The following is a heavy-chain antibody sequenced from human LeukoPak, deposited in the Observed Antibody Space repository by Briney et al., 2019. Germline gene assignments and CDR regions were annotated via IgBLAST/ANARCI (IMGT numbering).Heavy chain of an antibody. D-gene: IGHD5-24*01. CDR2: ISSSSSTI. CDR3: ARDMKGDGYNLGDAFDI. J-gene: IGHJ3*02. V-gene: IGHV3-48*04. CDR1: GFTFSSYS. Sequence: PGGSLRLSCAASGFTFSSYSMNWVRQAPGKGLEWVSYISSSSSTIYYADSVKGRFTISRDNAKNSLYLQMNSLRAEDTAVYYCARDMKGDGYNLGDAFDIWGQGTMVTVSS.